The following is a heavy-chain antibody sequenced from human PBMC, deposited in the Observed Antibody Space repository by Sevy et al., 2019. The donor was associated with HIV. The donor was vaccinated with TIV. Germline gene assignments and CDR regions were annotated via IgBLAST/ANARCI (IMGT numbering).Heavy chain of an antibody. CDR3: ARGYYGSWTGPTDYYYGLGV. D-gene: IGHD3-3*01. CDR2: IYNSGST. Sequence: SETLSLTCTVSGGSMSSGSYYWTWIRQPAGKGLEWLGRIYNSGSTNYNPSLKSRLTMSVDTSKDQFSVKLSSVTATDTAVDYCARGYYGSWTGPTDYYYGLGVWGQGTTVTVSS. CDR1: GGSMSSGSYY. V-gene: IGHV4-61*02. J-gene: IGHJ6*02.